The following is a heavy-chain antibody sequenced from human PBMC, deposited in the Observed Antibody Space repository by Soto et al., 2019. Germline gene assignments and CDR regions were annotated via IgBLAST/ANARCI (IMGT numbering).Heavy chain of an antibody. V-gene: IGHV1-46*01. J-gene: IGHJ4*02. CDR3: ARVLGYYDDSSRYSPFAY. CDR1: GYTFTIYY. Sequence: RTSVKVSCKASGYTFTIYYMHWVRQAPGQGLEWMGIINPSGGSTSYAQKFQGRVTMTRDTSTSTVYMELSSLRSEDTAVYYCARVLGYYDDSSRYSPFAYSGQGDLGTV. CDR2: INPSGGST. D-gene: IGHD3-22*01.